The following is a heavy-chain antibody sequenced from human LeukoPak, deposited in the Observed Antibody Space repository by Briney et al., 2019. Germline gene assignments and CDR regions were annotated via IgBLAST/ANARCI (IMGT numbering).Heavy chain of an antibody. CDR1: GYTFTSYG. J-gene: IGHJ4*02. CDR3: ARDRFPYSSGLNFDY. Sequence: ASVKVSCKASGYTFTSYGISWVRQAPGRGLEWMGCISAYNGNTNYAQKLQGRVTMTTDTSTSTAYMELRSLRSDDTAVYYCARDRFPYSSGLNFDYWGQGTLVTVSS. CDR2: ISAYNGNT. D-gene: IGHD6-19*01. V-gene: IGHV1-18*01.